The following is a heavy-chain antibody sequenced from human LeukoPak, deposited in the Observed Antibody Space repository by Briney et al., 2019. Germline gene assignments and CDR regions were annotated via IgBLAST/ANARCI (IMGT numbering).Heavy chain of an antibody. CDR1: GFSFSTYW. CDR3: ATDLGSSRPNF. V-gene: IGHV3-7*01. CDR2: IKQDGSEK. J-gene: IGHJ4*02. Sequence: PGGSLRLSCAASGFSFSTYWMSWVRQAPGKGLEWVANIKQDGSEKYYVDSAKGRFTISRDYAKNSLYLPMHSLRAAATAVYYCATDLGSSRPNFWGQGILVTVSS. D-gene: IGHD6-13*01.